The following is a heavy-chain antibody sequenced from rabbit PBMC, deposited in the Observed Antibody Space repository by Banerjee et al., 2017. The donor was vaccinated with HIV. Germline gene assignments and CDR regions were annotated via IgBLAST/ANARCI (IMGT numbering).Heavy chain of an antibody. CDR2: IYTGSSGST. J-gene: IGHJ6*01. Sequence: QEQLEESGGGLVQPEGSLTLTCKASGFTISSSYYMCWVRQAPGKGLEWIACIYTGSSGSTYYASWAKGRFTITRSTSLNTVTLQLNSLTAADTATYFCARRTDYYAMDLWGPGTLVTVS. CDR1: GFTISSSYY. CDR3: ARRTDYYAMDL. V-gene: IGHV1S45*01. D-gene: IGHD7-1*01.